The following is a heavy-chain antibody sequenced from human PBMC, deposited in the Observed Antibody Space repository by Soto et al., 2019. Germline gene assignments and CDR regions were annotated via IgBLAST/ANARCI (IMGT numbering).Heavy chain of an antibody. CDR1: GFTFSSYA. J-gene: IGHJ4*02. CDR3: ARDPVAYCGGDCRTFDY. CDR2: ISYDGSNK. V-gene: IGHV3-30-3*01. D-gene: IGHD2-21*02. Sequence: QVQLVESGGGVVQPGRSLRLSCAASGFTFSSYAMHWVRQAPGKGLEWVAVISYDGSNKYYADSVKGRFTISRDNSKNTQYLQMNSLRATDTAVDYCARDPVAYCGGDCRTFDYWGQGTRVTVSS.